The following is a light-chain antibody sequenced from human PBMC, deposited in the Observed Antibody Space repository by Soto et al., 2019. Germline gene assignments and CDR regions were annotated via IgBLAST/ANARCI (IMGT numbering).Light chain of an antibody. CDR2: GAS. V-gene: IGKV3-20*01. J-gene: IGKJ4*01. CDR3: QQYGSSPFT. Sequence: EIIMTQSPATLSVSPGERATLSCRASQSVSNNLAWFQQKPGQSPRLLIYGASSRPTGIPDRFSGSGSGTDFTLAISRLEPEDFALYYCQQYGSSPFTFGGGTKVDIK. CDR1: QSVSNN.